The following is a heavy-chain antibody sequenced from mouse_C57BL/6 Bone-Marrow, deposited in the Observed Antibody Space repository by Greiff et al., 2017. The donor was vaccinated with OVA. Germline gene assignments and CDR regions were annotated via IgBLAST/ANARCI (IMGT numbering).Heavy chain of an antibody. D-gene: IGHD2-3*01. CDR2: IYPGSGST. J-gene: IGHJ4*01. V-gene: IGHV1-55*01. CDR1: GYTFTSYW. Sequence: QVQLQQSGAELVKPGASVKMSCKASGYTFTSYWITWVKQRPGQGLEWIGDIYPGSGSTNYNEKFKSKATLTVVTSSSTAYMQLSSLTSEDSAVYYCGWLLYYYAMDYWGQGTSVTVSS. CDR3: GWLLYYYAMDY.